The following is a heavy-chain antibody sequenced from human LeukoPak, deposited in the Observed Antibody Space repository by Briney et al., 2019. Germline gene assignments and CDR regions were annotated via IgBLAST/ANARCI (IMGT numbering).Heavy chain of an antibody. Sequence: GGSLRLPCAASGFTFSSYAMHWVRQAPGKGLEWVAVISYGGSNKYYADSVKGRFTISRDNSKNTLYLQMNSLRAEDTAVYYCARDRRYCSSTSCPGVLEWLSFYYYYYGMDVWGQGTTVTVSS. D-gene: IGHD2-2*01. CDR2: ISYGGSNK. CDR3: ARDRRYCSSTSCPGVLEWLSFYYYYYGMDV. J-gene: IGHJ6*02. V-gene: IGHV3-30-3*01. CDR1: GFTFSSYA.